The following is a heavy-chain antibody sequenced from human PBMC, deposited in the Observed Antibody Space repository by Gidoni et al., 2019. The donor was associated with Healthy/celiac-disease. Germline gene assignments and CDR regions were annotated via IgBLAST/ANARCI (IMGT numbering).Heavy chain of an antibody. V-gene: IGHV4-59*08. Sequence: QVQLQASGPGLVKPSETLSLTCTVSGGSISSYYWSWIRQPPGKGLEWIGYIYYSGSTNYNPSLKSRVTISVDTSKNQFSLKLSSVTAADTAVYYCARHEVGATTSFQHWGQGTLVTVSS. CDR1: GGSISSYY. CDR2: IYYSGST. J-gene: IGHJ1*01. D-gene: IGHD1-26*01. CDR3: ARHEVGATTSFQH.